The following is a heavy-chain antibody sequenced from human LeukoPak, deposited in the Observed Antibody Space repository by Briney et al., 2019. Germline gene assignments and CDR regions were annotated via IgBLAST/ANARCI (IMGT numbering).Heavy chain of an antibody. V-gene: IGHV3-30*01. J-gene: IGHJ4*02. CDR3: ASGGGYSSSWYAADY. CDR1: GFTFSSYA. Sequence: GRSLRLSCAASGFTFSSYAMHWVRQAPGKGLEWVAVISYGGSNKYYADSVKGRFTISRDNSKNTLYLQVNSLRAEDTAVYYCASGGGYSSSWYAADYWGQGTLVTVSS. D-gene: IGHD6-13*01. CDR2: ISYGGSNK.